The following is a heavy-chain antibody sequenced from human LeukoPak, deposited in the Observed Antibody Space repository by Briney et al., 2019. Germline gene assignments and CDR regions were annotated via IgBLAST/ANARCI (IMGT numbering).Heavy chain of an antibody. CDR3: ARSDSLRNPLFDY. D-gene: IGHD2-21*02. J-gene: IGHJ4*02. V-gene: IGHV4-34*01. Sequence: SETLSLTCAVYGGSFSNSYWHWIRQPPGKGLEWIGEINHSGSTNYNPSLKSRVTISVDTSKSQFALKLSSVTAADTAVYYCARSDSLRNPLFDYWGQGTLVTVSS. CDR1: GGSFSNSY. CDR2: INHSGST.